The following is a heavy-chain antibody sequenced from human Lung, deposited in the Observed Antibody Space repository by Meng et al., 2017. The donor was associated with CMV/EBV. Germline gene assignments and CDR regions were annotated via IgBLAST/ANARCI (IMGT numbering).Heavy chain of an antibody. V-gene: IGHV1-3*01. CDR3: ASERWGSGYLDL. J-gene: IGHJ2*01. CDR2: VNAGNGNT. CDR1: GHPFSNYD. Sequence: QVQLVQSGAEVKKPGASVKVSCKASGHPFSNYDMHWVRQAPGQRLEWMGLVNAGNGNTRYSQKFQGRVTISRDTSASTVYMELSSLTSEDTAVYYCASERWGSGYLDLWGRGSLVTVSS. D-gene: IGHD4-23*01.